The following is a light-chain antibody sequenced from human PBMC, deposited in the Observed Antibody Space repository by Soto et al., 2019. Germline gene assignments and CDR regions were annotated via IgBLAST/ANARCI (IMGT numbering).Light chain of an antibody. CDR1: SSNIGSNT. CDR2: GNN. V-gene: IGLV1-44*01. CDR3: AAWDDTLNGYV. J-gene: IGLJ1*01. Sequence: QSVLTQPPSTSGTPGQRVTFSCSGGSSNIGSNTVNWYQHLPGTAPKLLIYGNNQRPSGVPDRFSGSKSGTSASLAVSGLQSEDEADYYCAAWDDTLNGYVFGTGTKVTVL.